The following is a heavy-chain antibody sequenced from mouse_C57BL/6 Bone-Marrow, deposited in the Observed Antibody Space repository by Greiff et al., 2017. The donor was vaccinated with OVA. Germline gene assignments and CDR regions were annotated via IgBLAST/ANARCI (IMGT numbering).Heavy chain of an antibody. D-gene: IGHD2-3*01. CDR3: ARGDGYYAMDD. Sequence: VQLQQPGAELVKPGASVKLSCKASGYTFTSYWMQWVKQRPGQGLEWIGEIDPSDSYTNYNQKFKGKATLTVDTSSSTAYMQLSSLTSEDSAVYYCARGDGYYAMDDWGQGTSVTVSS. CDR1: GYTFTSYW. J-gene: IGHJ4*01. V-gene: IGHV1-50*01. CDR2: IDPSDSYT.